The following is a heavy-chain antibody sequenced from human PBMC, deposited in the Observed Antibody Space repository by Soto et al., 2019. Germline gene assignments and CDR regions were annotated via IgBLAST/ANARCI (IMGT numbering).Heavy chain of an antibody. Sequence: ASVKVSCKASGYTFIDYYMHWVRQAPGQGLDWLGVINPRSGSTTYAQSFQGRVTMTRDTSTSTGYMELSSLRSEDTAVYSCAREGLVSAGLYYGMDVWGQGTTVTVSS. V-gene: IGHV1-46*01. D-gene: IGHD3-3*01. CDR2: INPRSGST. CDR1: GYTFIDYY. CDR3: AREGLVSAGLYYGMDV. J-gene: IGHJ6*02.